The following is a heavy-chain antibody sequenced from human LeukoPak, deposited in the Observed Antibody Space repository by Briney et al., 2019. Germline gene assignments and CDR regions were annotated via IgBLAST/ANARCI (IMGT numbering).Heavy chain of an antibody. D-gene: IGHD4/OR15-4a*01. V-gene: IGHV1-24*01. CDR3: ATAKSLRYYYMDV. CDR1: GYTLTELS. J-gene: IGHJ6*03. CDR2: FDPEDGET. Sequence: ASVKVSCKVSGYTLTELSMHWVRQAPGKRLEWMGGFDPEDGETIYAQKFQGRVTVTEDTSTDTAYMELSSLRSEDTAVYYCATAKSLRYYYMDVWGKGTTVTVSS.